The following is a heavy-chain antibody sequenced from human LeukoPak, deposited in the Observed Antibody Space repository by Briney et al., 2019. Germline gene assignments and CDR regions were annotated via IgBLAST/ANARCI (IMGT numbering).Heavy chain of an antibody. J-gene: IGHJ4*02. D-gene: IGHD6-13*01. CDR1: GFTFRSYA. Sequence: GGSLRLSCAASGFTFRSYAMSWVRQAPGQGLEWVSSISGGGGGTYYANSVKGRFTIYRDNPKSTLYLQMNGLRAEDTAVYYCAKISTPIPAAGAMDNWGQGTLVTVSS. CDR3: AKISTPIPAAGAMDN. V-gene: IGHV3-23*01. CDR2: ISGGGGGT.